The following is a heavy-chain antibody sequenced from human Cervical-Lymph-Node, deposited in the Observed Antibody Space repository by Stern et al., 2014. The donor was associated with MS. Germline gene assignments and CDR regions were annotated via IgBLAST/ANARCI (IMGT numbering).Heavy chain of an antibody. D-gene: IGHD6-6*01. CDR3: ARGPAARPDY. CDR1: GCTFNSYT. CDR2: IINIFGAT. Sequence: VQLLESGAEVKRPGSSVTVSCKPSGCTFNSYTISWVRQAPGQGLEWLGKIINIFGATDYAQKFQDRLTITADESTATVYMELSSLTSDDTAVYYCARGPAARPDYWAQGTLVTVSS. V-gene: IGHV1-69*18. J-gene: IGHJ4*02.